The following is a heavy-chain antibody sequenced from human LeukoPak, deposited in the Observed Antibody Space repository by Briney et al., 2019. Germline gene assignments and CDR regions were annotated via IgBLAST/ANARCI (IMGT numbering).Heavy chain of an antibody. J-gene: IGHJ3*01. Sequence: ASVKVSCKVSGYTITELSMHWVRQTPGKGLEWMGSYDPGEGERINAQKFQARVTMTEDTSTDTAYMELSSLRSEDTAVYYCATQFDYDRSAYYLRAFDLRGQGTKVTVSS. CDR2: YDPGEGER. CDR3: ATQFDYDRSAYYLRAFDL. CDR1: GYTITELS. V-gene: IGHV1-24*01. D-gene: IGHD3-22*01.